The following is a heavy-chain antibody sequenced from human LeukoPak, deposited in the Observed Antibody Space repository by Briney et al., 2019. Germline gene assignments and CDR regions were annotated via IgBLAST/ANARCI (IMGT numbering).Heavy chain of an antibody. D-gene: IGHD2-15*01. V-gene: IGHV1-2*02. J-gene: IGHJ6*02. Sequence: ASVKVSCKASGYTFTGYYMHWVRQAPGQGLEWMGWINSNSGGTNYAQKFQGRDTMTRDTSISTAYMELSRLRSDDTAVYYCARDRDIVGPYYGMDVWGQGTTVTVSS. CDR3: ARDRDIVGPYYGMDV. CDR2: INSNSGGT. CDR1: GYTFTGYY.